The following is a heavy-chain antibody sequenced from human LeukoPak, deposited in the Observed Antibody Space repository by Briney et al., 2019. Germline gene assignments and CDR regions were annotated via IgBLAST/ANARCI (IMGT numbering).Heavy chain of an antibody. CDR1: GYTFTSYG. J-gene: IGHJ4*02. Sequence: ASVKVSCKASGYTFTSYGISWVRQAPGQGLEWMGWINPNSGGTNYAQKFQGRVTMTRDTSISTAYMELSRLRSDDTAVYYCARDLNTDLWGQGTLVTVSS. V-gene: IGHV1-2*02. CDR3: ARDLNTDL. CDR2: INPNSGGT.